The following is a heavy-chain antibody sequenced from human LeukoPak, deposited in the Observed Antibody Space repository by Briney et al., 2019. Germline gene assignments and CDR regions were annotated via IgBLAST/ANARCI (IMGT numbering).Heavy chain of an antibody. CDR1: GGSFSGYY. D-gene: IGHD3-10*01. Sequence: SETLSLTCAVYGGSFSGYYWSWIRQPPGKGLEWIGEINHSGSTNYNPSLKGRVTISVDTSKNQFSLKLSSVTAADTAVYYCARGSRYYYGSGSLGFDYWGQGTLVTVSS. J-gene: IGHJ4*02. CDR3: ARGSRYYYGSGSLGFDY. V-gene: IGHV4-34*01. CDR2: INHSGST.